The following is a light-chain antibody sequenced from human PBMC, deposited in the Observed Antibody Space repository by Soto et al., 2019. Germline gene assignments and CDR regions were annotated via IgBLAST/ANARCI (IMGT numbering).Light chain of an antibody. V-gene: IGLV1-40*01. Sequence: QPVLTQPPSVSGAPGQRVTISCTGSSSNIGAGYDVHWYQQLPGTAPKLLIYGNSNRPSGVPDRFSGSKSGTSASLAITGLQAEDEADYYCQSYDSSLSARYVFGTGTKLTVL. CDR1: SSNIGAGYD. CDR2: GNS. CDR3: QSYDSSLSARYV. J-gene: IGLJ1*01.